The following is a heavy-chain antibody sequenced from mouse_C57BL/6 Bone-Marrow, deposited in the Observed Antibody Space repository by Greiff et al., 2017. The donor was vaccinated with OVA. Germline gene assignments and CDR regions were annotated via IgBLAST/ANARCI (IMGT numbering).Heavy chain of an antibody. V-gene: IGHV5-4*03. CDR1: GFTFSSSA. CDR3: ARDSVYYYGSAWFAY. CDR2: ISDGGSYT. Sequence: EVKLVESGGGLVKPGGSLKLSCAASGFTFSSSAMSWVRRTPEKRLGWVATISDGGSYTSYPDNVKGRFTISRDNAKNNLYLQIGHLKAEDTAMYYCARDSVYYYGSAWFAYWGQGTLVTVSA. D-gene: IGHD1-1*01. J-gene: IGHJ3*01.